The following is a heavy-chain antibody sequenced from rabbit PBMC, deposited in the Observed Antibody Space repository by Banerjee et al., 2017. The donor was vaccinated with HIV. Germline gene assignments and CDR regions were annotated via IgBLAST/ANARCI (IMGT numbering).Heavy chain of an antibody. V-gene: IGHV1S40*01. J-gene: IGHJ4*01. D-gene: IGHD8-1*01. CDR2: IWTGDGST. CDR1: EFSFSTSYY. Sequence: QSLEESGGDLVKPGASLTLTCTASEFSFSTSYYMCWVRQPPGKGLEWIACIWTGDGSTYNASWAKGRFTISKTSSTTVTLQMTSLTAADTATYFCARGHSSYPYYFDLWGQGTLVTVS. CDR3: ARGHSSYPYYFDL.